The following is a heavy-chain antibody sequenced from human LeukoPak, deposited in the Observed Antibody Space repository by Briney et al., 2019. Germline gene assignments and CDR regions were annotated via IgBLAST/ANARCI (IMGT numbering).Heavy chain of an antibody. V-gene: IGHV3-23*01. D-gene: IGHD5-24*01. CDR1: GFTFRIYA. J-gene: IGHJ6*03. Sequence: PGGSLRLSCAASGFTFRIYAMSWVRQAPGKGLEWVSAISDSGSSTYYADSVKGRFTISRDNSKNTVYLQMNSLRAEDTAVYYCAKAKAGWLQDYYYYMDVWGKGTTVTISS. CDR3: AKAKAGWLQDYYYYMDV. CDR2: ISDSGSST.